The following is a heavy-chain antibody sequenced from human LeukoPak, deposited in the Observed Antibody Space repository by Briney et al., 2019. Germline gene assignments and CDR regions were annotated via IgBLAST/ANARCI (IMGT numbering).Heavy chain of an antibody. V-gene: IGHV4-4*02. Sequence: SETLSLTCAVSGGSISSSNWWSWVRQPPGKGLEWIGEINHSGSTNYNPSLKSRVTISVDTSKNQFSLKLSSVTAADTAVYYCARARGAAAGLVSRRNNWFDPWGQGTLVTVSS. D-gene: IGHD6-13*01. CDR3: ARARGAAAGLVSRRNNWFDP. CDR1: GGSISSSNW. J-gene: IGHJ5*02. CDR2: INHSGST.